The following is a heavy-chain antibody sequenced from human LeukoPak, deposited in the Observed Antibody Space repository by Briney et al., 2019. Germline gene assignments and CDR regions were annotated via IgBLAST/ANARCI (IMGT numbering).Heavy chain of an antibody. CDR2: INAYNGDT. D-gene: IGHD3-10*01. Sequence: ASMKVSCKASDYTFPTYGISWVRQAPGQGLEWMGWINAYNGDTNYAQKFQGRVTMTTDTSKSTAYMDLRSLRSDDTAVYYCAGGGLWFGELPFDPWGQGTLVTVSS. J-gene: IGHJ5*02. CDR3: AGGGLWFGELPFDP. V-gene: IGHV1-18*01. CDR1: DYTFPTYG.